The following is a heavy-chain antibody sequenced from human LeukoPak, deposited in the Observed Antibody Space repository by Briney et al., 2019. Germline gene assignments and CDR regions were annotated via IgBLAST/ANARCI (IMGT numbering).Heavy chain of an antibody. CDR3: ASWITFGGVIVDDWFDP. Sequence: ASVKVSCKASGYTFTGYYMHWVRQAPGQGLEWMGRINPNSGGTNYAQKFQGRVTMTRDTSISTAYMELSRLRSGDTAVYYCASWITFGGVIVDDWFDPWGQGTLVTVSS. V-gene: IGHV1-2*06. CDR2: INPNSGGT. J-gene: IGHJ5*02. CDR1: GYTFTGYY. D-gene: IGHD3-16*02.